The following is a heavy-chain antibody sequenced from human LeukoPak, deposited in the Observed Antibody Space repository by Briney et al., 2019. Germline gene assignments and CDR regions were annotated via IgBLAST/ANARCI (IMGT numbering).Heavy chain of an antibody. Sequence: SQTLSLTCTVSGVSISSSNSYWGWIRQPPGKGLEWIGSIYYSGNTYYNASLKSQVSISIDTSKNQFSLKLSSVTAADTAVYYCARDLRPGIAVAGGGFDPWGQGTLVTVSS. D-gene: IGHD6-19*01. J-gene: IGHJ5*02. CDR1: GVSISSSNSY. V-gene: IGHV4-39*02. CDR2: IYYSGNT. CDR3: ARDLRPGIAVAGGGFDP.